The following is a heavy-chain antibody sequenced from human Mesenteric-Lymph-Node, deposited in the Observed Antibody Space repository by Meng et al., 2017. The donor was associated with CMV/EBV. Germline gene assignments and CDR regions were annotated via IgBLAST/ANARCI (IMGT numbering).Heavy chain of an antibody. CDR1: GGSISNYY. V-gene: IGHV4-59*01. CDR3: ARVCTSAGCYWGFDY. D-gene: IGHD2-2*01. J-gene: IGHJ4*02. CDR2: IYYSGNT. Sequence: GSLRLSCTVSGGSISNYYWSWIRQSPGKGLEWIGHIYYSGNTNYNPSLKSRVTISVDTSKNQFSLNLNSVTAADTALYYCARVCTSAGCYWGFDYWGQGTLVTVSS.